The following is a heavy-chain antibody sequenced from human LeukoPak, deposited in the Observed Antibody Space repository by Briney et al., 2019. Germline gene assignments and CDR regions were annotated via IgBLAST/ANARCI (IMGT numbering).Heavy chain of an antibody. D-gene: IGHD3-22*01. CDR2: IWYDGSNK. V-gene: IGHV3-33*08. CDR3: ARTYYYDSSGTDY. J-gene: IGHJ4*02. CDR1: GFTFSSYA. Sequence: GGSLRLSCAASGFTFSSYAMHWVRQAPGKGLEWVAVIWYDGSNKYYADSVKGRFTISRDNSKNTLYLQMNSLRAEDTAVYYCARTYYYDSSGTDYWGQGTLVTVSS.